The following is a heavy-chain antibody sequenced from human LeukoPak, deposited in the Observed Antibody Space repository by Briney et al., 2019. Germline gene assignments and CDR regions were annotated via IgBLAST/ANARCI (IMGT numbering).Heavy chain of an antibody. CDR3: ARDRWFGELLYPLDY. V-gene: IGHV3-21*01. J-gene: IGHJ4*02. CDR2: ISSSSNYI. D-gene: IGHD3-10*01. Sequence: GGSLRLSCAASGFTFSYYSMNWVRQAPGKGLEWVSSISSSSNYIYYADSVKGRFTISRDIAKNSLYLQMNSLRAEDTAVFYCARDRWFGELLYPLDYWGQGTLVTVSS. CDR1: GFTFSYYS.